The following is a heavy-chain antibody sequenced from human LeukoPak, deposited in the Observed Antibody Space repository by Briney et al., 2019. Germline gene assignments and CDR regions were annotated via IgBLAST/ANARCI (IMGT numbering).Heavy chain of an antibody. V-gene: IGHV1-69*13. CDR3: ARDLGLYSSSWYGENYYYYGMDV. J-gene: IGHJ6*02. Sequence: SVKVSCKASGGTFSRFTISWVRQAPGQGFEWMGGITPIFGTANFAQKFQGRVSITADGSTSTAFMELSSLRSEDTAVYYCARDLGLYSSSWYGENYYYYGMDVWGQGTTVTVSS. CDR1: GGTFSRFT. D-gene: IGHD6-13*01. CDR2: ITPIFGTA.